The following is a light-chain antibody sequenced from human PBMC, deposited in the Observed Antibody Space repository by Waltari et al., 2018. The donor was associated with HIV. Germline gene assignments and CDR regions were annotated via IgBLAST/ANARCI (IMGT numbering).Light chain of an antibody. CDR2: DAS. Sequence: DIPITQSPSSLSASIGDRVIITCQASQNIRKYLNWYQQKPGKAPQLLIYDASNLDTGVPTRFNGSDAGTDYTFTILSLQPEDIATYYCQQYNDFPTFGGGTKVDMK. J-gene: IGKJ4*02. CDR1: QNIRKY. CDR3: QQYNDFPT. V-gene: IGKV1-33*01.